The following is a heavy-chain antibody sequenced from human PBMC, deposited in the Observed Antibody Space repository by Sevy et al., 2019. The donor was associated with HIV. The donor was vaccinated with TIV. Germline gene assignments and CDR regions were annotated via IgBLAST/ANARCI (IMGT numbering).Heavy chain of an antibody. J-gene: IGHJ4*02. CDR3: TRWKAAQSIFDY. V-gene: IGHV3-49*04. D-gene: IGHD6-13*01. CDR2: LKSDVYGGTV. Sequence: GGCLRLSCTASGFTFGDYCMSWVRQAPGKGLEWIAFLKSDVYGGTVDHAASVRGRFVISRDDSKTIAYLQMNDLKTEDRVVYYCTRWKAAQSIFDYWGQGALVTVSS. CDR1: GFTFGDYC.